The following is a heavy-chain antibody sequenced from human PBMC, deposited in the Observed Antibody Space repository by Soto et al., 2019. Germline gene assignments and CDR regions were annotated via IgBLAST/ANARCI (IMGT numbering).Heavy chain of an antibody. CDR2: VYDRATT. CDR1: GGSISTYY. Sequence: QVQLQESGPGLVKPSETLSLTCTLSGGSISTYYWSWIRQPPGKGLEWIGYVYDRATTSYNPSLTTRVTISADTCKNHFSLNVRFVSAADTAVYFCGRSRSVFSGGRNDYWGQGILVTVSS. J-gene: IGHJ4*02. D-gene: IGHD2-15*01. CDR3: GRSRSVFSGGRNDY. V-gene: IGHV4-59*08.